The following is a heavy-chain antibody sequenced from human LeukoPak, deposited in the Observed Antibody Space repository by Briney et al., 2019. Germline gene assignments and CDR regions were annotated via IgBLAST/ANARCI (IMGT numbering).Heavy chain of an antibody. CDR2: NYYSGST. CDR3: ARSYSYYYYYYGMDV. D-gene: IGHD4-11*01. Sequence: PSDTLSLTCTVSGGSISSYYWSWIRQPTGKGLEWIGYNYYSGSTNYNPSLKSRVTISVDTSKNQFSLNLSSVTAADTAVYYCARSYSYYYYYYGMDVWGQGTTVTVSS. CDR1: GGSISSYY. V-gene: IGHV4-59*08. J-gene: IGHJ6*02.